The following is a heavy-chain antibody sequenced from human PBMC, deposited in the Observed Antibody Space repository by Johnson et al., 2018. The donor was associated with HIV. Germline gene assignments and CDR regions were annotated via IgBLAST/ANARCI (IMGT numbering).Heavy chain of an antibody. J-gene: IGHJ3*01. Sequence: VQLVESGGALVQPGGSLRLSCAASGITVSSNYMSWVRQAPGKVLEWVSVIFSVGNTYYTDSVRGLFTISRDNSKNTLYLQMNSLRPEDTAVYYCASDGWELLGVAAFDVWGQGTLVTVSS. CDR3: ASDGWELLGVAAFDV. V-gene: IGHV3-66*02. CDR2: IFSVGNT. D-gene: IGHD1-26*01. CDR1: GITVSSNY.